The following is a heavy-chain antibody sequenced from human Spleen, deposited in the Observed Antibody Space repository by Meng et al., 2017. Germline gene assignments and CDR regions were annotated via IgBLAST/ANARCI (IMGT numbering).Heavy chain of an antibody. Sequence: QLQWLGEGRLKPSETLSPPCAVYGGSFSGYYWSWIRQPPGKGLEWIGEINHSGSTNYNPSLKSRVTISVDTSKNQFSLKLSSVTAADTAVYYCARVSKRGYSGYSNWFDPWGQGTLVTVSS. D-gene: IGHD5-12*01. CDR1: GGSFSGYY. V-gene: IGHV4-34*01. CDR3: ARVSKRGYSGYSNWFDP. J-gene: IGHJ5*02. CDR2: INHSGST.